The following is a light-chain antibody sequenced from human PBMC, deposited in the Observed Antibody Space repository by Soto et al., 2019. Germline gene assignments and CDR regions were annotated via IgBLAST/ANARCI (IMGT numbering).Light chain of an antibody. V-gene: IGKV3-11*01. CDR3: QQRSNWPPIFT. CDR1: QSVSSY. J-gene: IGKJ3*01. CDR2: DTS. Sequence: EIVLTQSPATLYLYPGERATLSCRASQSVSSYLAWYQQKPGQAPSLLIYDTSHRATGIAARFSGSGSGTDLTITNSSVEPEDFAVYYCQQRSNWPPIFTFGPGTKVDIK.